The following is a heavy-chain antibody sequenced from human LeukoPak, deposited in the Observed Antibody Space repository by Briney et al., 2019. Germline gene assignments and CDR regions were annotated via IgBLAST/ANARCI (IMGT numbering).Heavy chain of an antibody. V-gene: IGHV3-7*01. CDR2: IHKAGSES. CDR1: GFTFTDYW. CDR3: ARVGTWELQRVFEY. J-gene: IGHJ4*02. Sequence: PGGSLRLSCAASGFTFTDYWMTWVRQVPGKGPEWVANIHKAGSESYYVDSVKGRFAISRDNAKNSLYLQLSSLRVDDTAVYYCARVGTWELQRVFEYWGQGTLVTVSS. D-gene: IGHD1-26*01.